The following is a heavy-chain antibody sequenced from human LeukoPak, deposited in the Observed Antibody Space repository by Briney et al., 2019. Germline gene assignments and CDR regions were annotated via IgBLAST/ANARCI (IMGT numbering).Heavy chain of an antibody. D-gene: IGHD1-26*01. CDR3: AKDRRYDGSGSFNWFDP. CDR2: ISGSGGST. J-gene: IGHJ5*02. Sequence: GGSLRLSRAASGFTFSSYAMSWVRQAPGKGLEWVSAISGSGGSTYYADSVKGRFTISRDNSKNTLYLQMNSLRAEDTAVYYCAKDRRYDGSGSFNWFDPWGQGTLVTVSS. V-gene: IGHV3-23*01. CDR1: GFTFSSYA.